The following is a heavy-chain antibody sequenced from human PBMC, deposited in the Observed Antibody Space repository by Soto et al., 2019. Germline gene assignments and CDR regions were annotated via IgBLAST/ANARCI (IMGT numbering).Heavy chain of an antibody. J-gene: IGHJ6*03. D-gene: IGHD3-9*01. CDR1: GYTFTSYA. V-gene: IGHV1-3*01. CDR2: INAGNGNT. Sequence: QVQLVQSGAEVKKPGASVKVSCKASGYTFTSYAMHWVRQAPGQRLEWMGWINAGNGNTKYSQKFQGRVTITRDTSASTAYMELSSRRSEDTAVYYWASARRILTGYYSYYYYYMDVWGKGTTVTVSS. CDR3: ASARRILTGYYSYYYYYMDV.